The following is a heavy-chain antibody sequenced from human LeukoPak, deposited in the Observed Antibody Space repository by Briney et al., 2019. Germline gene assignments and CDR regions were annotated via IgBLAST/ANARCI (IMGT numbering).Heavy chain of an antibody. CDR1: GGSISSGDYY. D-gene: IGHD2-2*01. Sequence: PSETLSLTCTVSGGSISSGDYYWSWIRQPPGKGLEWIGEINHSGSTNYNPSLKSRVTISVDTSKNQFSLKLSSVTAADTAVYYCARGRSTSYSKRLWEYWGQGTLVTVSS. J-gene: IGHJ4*02. CDR2: INHSGST. V-gene: IGHV4-39*07. CDR3: ARGRSTSYSKRLWEY.